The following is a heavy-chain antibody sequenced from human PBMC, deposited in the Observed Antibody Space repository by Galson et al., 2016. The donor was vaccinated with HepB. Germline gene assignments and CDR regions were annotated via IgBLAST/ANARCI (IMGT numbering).Heavy chain of an antibody. Sequence: SLRLSCAASGFSFRSYDMHWVRQAPGKGLEWVAGISYDENNINYGYSVKGRFTISRDNSKNTLYLQMNSLRAEDTAVYFCARDRSTVTYLDYWGQGTLVSVSS. D-gene: IGHD4-17*01. CDR3: ARDRSTVTYLDY. CDR2: ISYDENNI. J-gene: IGHJ4*02. V-gene: IGHV3-33*01. CDR1: GFSFRSYD.